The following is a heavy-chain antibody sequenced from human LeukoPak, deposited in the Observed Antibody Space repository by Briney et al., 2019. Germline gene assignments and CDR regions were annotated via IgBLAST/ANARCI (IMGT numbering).Heavy chain of an antibody. D-gene: IGHD3-16*01. Sequence: GGSLRLSCAASGFTFSSYAMSWVRQAPGKGLEWVSAINSAGSTYYGGSVRGRFTISRDNSKNVLHLQMNSLRAEDTAVYYCARERITSFDYWGQGTLVTVSS. CDR1: GFTFSSYA. CDR3: ARERITSFDY. V-gene: IGHV3-23*01. J-gene: IGHJ4*02. CDR2: INSAGST.